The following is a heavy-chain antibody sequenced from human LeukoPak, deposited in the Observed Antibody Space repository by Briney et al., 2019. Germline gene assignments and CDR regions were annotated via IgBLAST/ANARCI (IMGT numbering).Heavy chain of an antibody. CDR3: ARLVYDSRGYYFDY. CDR1: GXSISTYY. D-gene: IGHD3-22*01. Sequence: PSETLSLTCTVSGXSISTYYWSWIRQPPGKGLEWIVYIRYSGSANYNPSLRSRVTISIDTSKNQFSLKLSSVTAADTAVYHCARLVYDSRGYYFDYWGQGTLVTVSS. J-gene: IGHJ4*02. CDR2: IRYSGSA. V-gene: IGHV4-59*08.